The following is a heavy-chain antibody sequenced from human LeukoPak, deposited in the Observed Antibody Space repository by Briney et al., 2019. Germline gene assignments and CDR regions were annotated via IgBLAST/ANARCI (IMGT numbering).Heavy chain of an antibody. Sequence: GASVKVSCKPSGGTFSGSAISWVRQAPGQGFEWMGRIIPRLGVIEYAQKFKGRVTISAVATTFYMELRSLRSDDTAVYFCARGAFYGSGSFYTYWGQGTLVTVSS. J-gene: IGHJ4*02. CDR2: IIPRLGVI. V-gene: IGHV1-69*04. CDR3: ARGAFYGSGSFYTY. CDR1: GGTFSGSA. D-gene: IGHD3-10*01.